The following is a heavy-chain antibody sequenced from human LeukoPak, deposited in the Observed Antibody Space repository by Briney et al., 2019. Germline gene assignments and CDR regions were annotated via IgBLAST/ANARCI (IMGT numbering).Heavy chain of an antibody. Sequence: GGSLRLSCAASGFSFSSYWMHWVRQAPGKGLVWVSRIKSDGKTNYADSVKGRFTISRDNSKNTLYLQMNSLRAEDTAVYYCAKTQLPYSSSSSLGYWGQGTLVTVSS. J-gene: IGHJ4*02. D-gene: IGHD6-6*01. CDR2: IKSDGKT. CDR3: AKTQLPYSSSSSLGY. CDR1: GFSFSSYW. V-gene: IGHV3-74*01.